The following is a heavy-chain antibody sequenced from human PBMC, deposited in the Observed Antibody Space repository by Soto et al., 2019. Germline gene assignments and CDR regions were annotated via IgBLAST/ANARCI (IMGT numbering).Heavy chain of an antibody. CDR1: GFTFSSYS. CDR3: ARGDYDFWSGSPLGDRYFTLDFDY. V-gene: IGHV3-21*01. J-gene: IGHJ4*02. Sequence: GGSLRLSCAASGFTFSSYSMNWVRQAPGKGLEWVSSISSSSSYIYYADSVKGRFTISRDNAKNSLYLQMNSLRAEDTAVYYCARGDYDFWSGSPLGDRYFTLDFDYWGQGTLVTVSS. CDR2: ISSSSSYI. D-gene: IGHD3-3*01.